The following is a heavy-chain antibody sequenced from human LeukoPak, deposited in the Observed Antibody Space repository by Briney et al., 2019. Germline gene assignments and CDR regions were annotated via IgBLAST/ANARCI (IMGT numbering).Heavy chain of an antibody. V-gene: IGHV3-30*03. Sequence: GGSLRLSCAASGFTFSSYGMHWVRQAPGKGLDWVAVISYDGSSKYYADSVKGRFTISRDNSKNTLYLQMNSLRAEDTAVFYCASSEERKPFDYWGQGTLVTVSS. CDR3: ASSEERKPFDY. CDR2: ISYDGSSK. CDR1: GFTFSSYG. J-gene: IGHJ4*02. D-gene: IGHD5-24*01.